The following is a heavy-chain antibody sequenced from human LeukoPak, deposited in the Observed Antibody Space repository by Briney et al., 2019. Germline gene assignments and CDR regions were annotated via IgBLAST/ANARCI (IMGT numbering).Heavy chain of an antibody. V-gene: IGHV3-53*04. D-gene: IGHD3-22*01. CDR3: AREGYDSSGYPRLLDY. Sequence: RSGGSLRLSCAASGLTVSSNYITWVRQPPGKGLEWVSVLHAAGGTYYADSVKGRFTISRHISKNTVYLQMNSLRAEDTAVYYCAREGYDSSGYPRLLDYWGQGTLVTVSS. CDR1: GLTVSSNY. CDR2: LHAAGGT. J-gene: IGHJ4*02.